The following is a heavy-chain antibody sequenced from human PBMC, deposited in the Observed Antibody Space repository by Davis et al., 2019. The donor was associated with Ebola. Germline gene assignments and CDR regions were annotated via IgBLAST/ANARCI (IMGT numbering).Heavy chain of an antibody. V-gene: IGHV3-21*01. J-gene: IGHJ4*02. CDR2: ISSSSSYI. Sequence: GESLKISCAASGFTFSSYSMNWVRQAPGKGLEWVSSISSSSSYIYYADSVKGSFTISRDNAKNSLYLPMNSLRAEDTAVYYCARDGLNYDPLFDYWGEGTLVTVSS. CDR1: GFTFSSYS. D-gene: IGHD3-3*01. CDR3: ARDGLNYDPLFDY.